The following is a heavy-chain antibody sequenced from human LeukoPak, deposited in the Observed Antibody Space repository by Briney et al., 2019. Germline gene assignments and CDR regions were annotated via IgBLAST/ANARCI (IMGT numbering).Heavy chain of an antibody. D-gene: IGHD2-15*01. V-gene: IGHV4-59*11. Sequence: PSETLSLTCTVSGGSISSHYWTWIRQSPVKGLEWIGDISNSGSTSYNPSLKSRVTISIDTSKNQFSLKLSSVTAADTAVYYLGRDALVGYFSYYSMDVWGKGTTVTVSS. CDR1: GGSISSHY. CDR3: GRDALVGYFSYYSMDV. J-gene: IGHJ6*03. CDR2: ISNSGST.